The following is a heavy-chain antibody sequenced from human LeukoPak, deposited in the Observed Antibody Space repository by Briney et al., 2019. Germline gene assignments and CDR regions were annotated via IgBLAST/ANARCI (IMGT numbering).Heavy chain of an antibody. CDR3: ARRLRPTYYYDSSGYYRY. J-gene: IGHJ4*02. CDR1: GGSFSGYY. D-gene: IGHD3-22*01. Sequence: SETLSLTCAVYGGSFSGYYWSWIRQPPGKGLEWIGEINHSGSTNYNPSLKSRVTISVDTSKNQFSLKLSSVTAADTAVYYCARRLRPTYYYDSSGYYRYWGQGTLVTVSS. V-gene: IGHV4-34*01. CDR2: INHSGST.